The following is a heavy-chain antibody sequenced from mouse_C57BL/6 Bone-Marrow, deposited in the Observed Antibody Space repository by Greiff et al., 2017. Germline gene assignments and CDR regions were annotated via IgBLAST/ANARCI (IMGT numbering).Heavy chain of an antibody. CDR3: ARPPYYYGSSYRFTFAY. J-gene: IGHJ3*01. V-gene: IGHV8-8*01. CDR2: IWWDDDK. D-gene: IGHD1-1*01. Sequence: QVTLKVSGPGILQPSQTLSLTCSFSGFSLSTFGMGVGWIRQPSGKGLEWLAHIWWDDDKYYNPALKSRLTLSKDTSKNQVFLKIANVDTADTATYYCARPPYYYGSSYRFTFAYWGQGTLVTVSA. CDR1: GFSLSTFGMG.